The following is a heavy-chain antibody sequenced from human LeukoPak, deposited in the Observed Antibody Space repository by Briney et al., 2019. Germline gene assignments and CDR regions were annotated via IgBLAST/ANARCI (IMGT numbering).Heavy chain of an antibody. Sequence: PSETLSLTCAVSGGSISSSGYSWGWIRQPPGKGLECIGFINHGGTTYYNPSLKSRVTISLNRSKNQFSLNLNSVTAADTAVYYCARGLGVAKPTFDSWGLGTLVTVSS. CDR1: GGSISSSGYS. CDR2: INHGGTT. D-gene: IGHD5-12*01. V-gene: IGHV4-30-2*01. CDR3: ARGLGVAKPTFDS. J-gene: IGHJ4*02.